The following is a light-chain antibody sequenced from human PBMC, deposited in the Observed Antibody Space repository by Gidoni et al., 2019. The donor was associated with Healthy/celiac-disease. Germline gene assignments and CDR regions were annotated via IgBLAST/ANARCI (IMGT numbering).Light chain of an antibody. CDR2: GAS. CDR3: RQYENLPRT. Sequence: DIKITQSPYSLSASVGDRVTITCQASQDISNYLNWFQQKPGKAPKLLIYGASNLETGGPSRFSGSGSGTDCTITIVSLQPEDIATYYCRQYENLPRTFGQGTKVEIK. V-gene: IGKV1-33*01. CDR1: QDISNY. J-gene: IGKJ1*01.